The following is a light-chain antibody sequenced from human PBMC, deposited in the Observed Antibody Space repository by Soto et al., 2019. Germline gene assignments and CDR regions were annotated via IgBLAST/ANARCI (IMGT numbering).Light chain of an antibody. CDR1: CSDVGDYKY. J-gene: IGLJ1*01. V-gene: IGLV2-14*01. Sequence: QSALTQPASVSGSPGQSITISCTGTCSDVGDYKYVSWYQQHPDKAPKLIIFVNSNRPSGVSNRFSGSKSGNTASLTISGLQAEDEADYYCSSYTSSDTPYVFGTGTKLTVL. CDR2: VNS. CDR3: SSYTSSDTPYV.